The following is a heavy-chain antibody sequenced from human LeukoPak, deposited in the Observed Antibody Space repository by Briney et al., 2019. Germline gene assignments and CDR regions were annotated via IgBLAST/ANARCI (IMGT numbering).Heavy chain of an antibody. J-gene: IGHJ1*01. Sequence: GGSLRLSCAASGFIFSGYSMNWVRQAPGKGLEWVSSISSSSSTIYYADSVKGRFTISRDNAKNSLYLQMNSLRAEDTAVYYCARVGDYDFWSGYPEYFQHWGQGTLVTVSS. D-gene: IGHD3-3*01. CDR3: ARVGDYDFWSGYPEYFQH. CDR1: GFIFSGYS. V-gene: IGHV3-48*01. CDR2: ISSSSSTI.